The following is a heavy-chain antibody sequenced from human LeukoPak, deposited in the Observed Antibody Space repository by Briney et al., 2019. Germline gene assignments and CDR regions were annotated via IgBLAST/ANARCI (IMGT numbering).Heavy chain of an antibody. CDR1: GGSLSDYD. D-gene: IGHD3-9*01. CDR2: IIHNGST. Sequence: PSETLSLTCAVSGGSLSDYDWSWIRQSPGKGLEWIGEIIHNGSTSYNPSLKGRVTISVDTSKNQFSLKLSSVTAADTAVYYCARSSDILTGYFAYYFDYWGQGTLVTVSS. J-gene: IGHJ4*02. V-gene: IGHV4-34*09. CDR3: ARSSDILTGYFAYYFDY.